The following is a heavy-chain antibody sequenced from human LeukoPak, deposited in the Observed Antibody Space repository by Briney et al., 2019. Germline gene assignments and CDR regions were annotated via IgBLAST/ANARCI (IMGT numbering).Heavy chain of an antibody. Sequence: GGSLRLSCAASGFTFSSYWMSWVRQAPGKGLEWVANIKQGGSEKYYVDSVKGRFTISRDNAKNSLYLQMNSLRAEDTAVYYCARDRGLLWFGDPPLDCWGQGTLVTVSS. CDR1: GFTFSSYW. D-gene: IGHD3-10*01. V-gene: IGHV3-7*01. J-gene: IGHJ4*02. CDR2: IKQGGSEK. CDR3: ARDRGLLWFGDPPLDC.